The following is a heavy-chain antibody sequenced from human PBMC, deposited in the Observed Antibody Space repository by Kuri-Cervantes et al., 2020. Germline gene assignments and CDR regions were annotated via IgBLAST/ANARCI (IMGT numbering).Heavy chain of an antibody. D-gene: IGHD3-3*01. CDR1: DYPISSGYY. CDR2: VYHSGST. CDR3: ARGTAYNFRSGKYYFDN. J-gene: IGHJ4*02. Sequence: SETLSLTCAVSDYPISSGYYWGWIRQPPGKGLEWIGSVYHSGSTYYNPSLKSRLTISAVTSRSQFSLKLSSVTAADTAVYYCARGTAYNFRSGKYYFDNWGQGTLVTVSS. V-gene: IGHV4-38-2*01.